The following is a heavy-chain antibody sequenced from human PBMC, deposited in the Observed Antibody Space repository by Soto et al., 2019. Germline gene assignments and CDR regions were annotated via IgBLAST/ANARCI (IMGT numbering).Heavy chain of an antibody. CDR3: AKARGVLIAAQYDY. CDR1: GFTFSSDA. Sequence: GGSLKISCAASGFTFSSDAMSWVRQAPGKGLEWVSAISGSGGSTYYADSVKGRFTISRDNSKNTLYLQMNSLRAEDTAVYYCAKARGVLIAAQYDYWGQGTLVTVSS. V-gene: IGHV3-23*01. J-gene: IGHJ4*02. D-gene: IGHD6-6*01. CDR2: ISGSGGST.